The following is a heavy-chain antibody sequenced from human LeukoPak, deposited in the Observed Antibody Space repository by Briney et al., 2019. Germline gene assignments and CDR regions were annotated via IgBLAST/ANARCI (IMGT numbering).Heavy chain of an antibody. V-gene: IGHV1-69*04. Sequence: SVKVSCKASGGTFNNYALNWVRQAPGQGLEWMGRIIPILGRANYAQKFQGRVTITADKSTSTAYVELSSLRSEDTAVFYCARDGSYYFDSSGYSDPDYWGQGTLVTVSS. D-gene: IGHD3-22*01. CDR2: IIPILGRA. CDR1: GGTFNNYA. CDR3: ARDGSYYFDSSGYSDPDY. J-gene: IGHJ4*02.